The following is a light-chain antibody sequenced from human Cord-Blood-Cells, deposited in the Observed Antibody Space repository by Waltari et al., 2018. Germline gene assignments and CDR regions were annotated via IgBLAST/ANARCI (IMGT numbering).Light chain of an antibody. Sequence: DIQMTQYPSSLFPSVEDRVTLTCRASQSITSYLNWYQQKPGKAPKRLIYAASSLQSGVTSRFSGSGSGTDFTLTISSLQPEDFATYYCQQSYSTPLTFGGGTKVEIK. CDR1: QSITSY. CDR3: QQSYSTPLT. J-gene: IGKJ4*01. CDR2: AAS. V-gene: IGKV1-39*01.